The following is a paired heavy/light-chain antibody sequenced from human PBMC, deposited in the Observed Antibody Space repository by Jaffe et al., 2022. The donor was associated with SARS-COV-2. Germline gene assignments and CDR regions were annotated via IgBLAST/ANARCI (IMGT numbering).Heavy chain of an antibody. D-gene: IGHD6-19*01. J-gene: IGHJ4*02. CDR1: GYTFSNYG. CDR2: ISGYNGNT. V-gene: IGHV1-18*01. Sequence: QVQLVQSGAEVKKPGASVKVSCKASGYTFSNYGFSWVRQAPGQGLEWMGWISGYNGNTNYAQKLQGRVTMTTDTSTRTAYMELRSLRSDDTAVYYCARDYSSGWWSTPRFDYWGQGTLVTVSS. CDR3: ARDYSSGWWSTPRFDY.
Light chain of an antibody. CDR3: QHYGSSPIT. CDR1: QSVSSTY. J-gene: IGKJ5*01. CDR2: GAS. Sequence: EIVLTQSPGTLSLSPGERATLSCRASQSVSSTYLAWYQQKPGQAPRLLIYGASSRATGIPDRFSGSGSGTDFTLTISRLEPEDFAVYYCQHYGSSPITFGQGTRLEIK. V-gene: IGKV3-20*01.